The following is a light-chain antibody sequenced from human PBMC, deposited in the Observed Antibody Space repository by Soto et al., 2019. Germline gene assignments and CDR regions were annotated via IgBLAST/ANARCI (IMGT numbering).Light chain of an antibody. CDR3: QQYGSSPRVT. J-gene: IGKJ5*01. CDR2: DAS. V-gene: IGKV3-20*01. CDR1: QSVSSY. Sequence: EIVLTQSPATLSLSPGEGATLSCRASQSVSSYLAWYQQKPGQAPRLLIYDASNRATGIPDRFSGSGSGTDFTLTISRLEPEDFAVYYCQQYGSSPRVTFGQGTRLEIK.